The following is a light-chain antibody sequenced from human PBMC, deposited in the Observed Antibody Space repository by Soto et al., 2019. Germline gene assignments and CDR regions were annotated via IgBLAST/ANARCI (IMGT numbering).Light chain of an antibody. Sequence: VVLTQSPATLSVSPGERATLSCRASQSLSSNLAWYQQTPGQAPRLLIYAASTRATGIPARFSGSGSGTEFTLTISSLQSEDFAVYYCQQYNNWRSFGQGTKVEIK. J-gene: IGKJ1*01. V-gene: IGKV3-15*01. CDR3: QQYNNWRS. CDR2: AAS. CDR1: QSLSSN.